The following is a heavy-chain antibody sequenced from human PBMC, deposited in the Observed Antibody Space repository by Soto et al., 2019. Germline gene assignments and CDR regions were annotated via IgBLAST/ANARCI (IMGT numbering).Heavy chain of an antibody. J-gene: IGHJ4*02. Sequence: SAKLSSKASGYTFTSYALHWVRQAPGQRLEWMGWINAGNGNTRYSQKFQGRVTITRDTSASTAYMELSSLRSEDTAVYYCARGLNLDYWGQGTLVTVSS. CDR1: GYTFTSYA. V-gene: IGHV1-3*01. CDR3: ARGLNLDY. CDR2: INAGNGNT.